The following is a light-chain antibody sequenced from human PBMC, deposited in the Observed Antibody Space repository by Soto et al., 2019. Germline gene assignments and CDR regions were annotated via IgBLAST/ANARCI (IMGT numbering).Light chain of an antibody. CDR3: TSYAGSNNFWV. J-gene: IGLJ2*01. CDR2: GVT. Sequence: QSVLTQPPSASGSPGQSVTISCTGTSSDIGGYNYVSWYQQYPGKAPKLMIYGVTKRPSGVPDRFSGSRSGNPASLTVSGLQPEDEADYYCTSYAGSNNFWVFGGGTKVTVL. V-gene: IGLV2-8*01. CDR1: SSDIGGYNY.